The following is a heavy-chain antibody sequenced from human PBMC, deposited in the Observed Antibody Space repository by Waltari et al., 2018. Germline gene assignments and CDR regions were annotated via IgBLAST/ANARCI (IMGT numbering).Heavy chain of an antibody. CDR1: GGSISSHY. CDR2: IYYSGST. CDR3: ARDKGIAAAGVHNWFDP. J-gene: IGHJ5*02. Sequence: QVQLQESGPGLVKPSETLSLTCTVSGGSISSHYWSWIRQPPGKGLEWIGYIYYSGSTNYNPSLKSRVTISVDTSKNQFSLKLSSVTAADTAVYYCARDKGIAAAGVHNWFDPWGQGTLVTVSS. D-gene: IGHD6-13*01. V-gene: IGHV4-59*11.